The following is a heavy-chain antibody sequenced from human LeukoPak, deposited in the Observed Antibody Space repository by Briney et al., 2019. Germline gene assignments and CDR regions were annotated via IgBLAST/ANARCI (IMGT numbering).Heavy chain of an antibody. V-gene: IGHV3-21*04. J-gene: IGHJ4*02. CDR2: ISSSSSYI. CDR3: AINGGGDSGYGNFDY. Sequence: PGGSLSLSCAASAFTFSSYRMNWVRQATGKGLEWVTSISSSSSYIYYADSVKGRFTISRDNAKNSLYLQMNSLRAEDTAFYYCAINGGGDSGYGNFDYWGQGTLVTVSS. D-gene: IGHD5-12*01. CDR1: AFTFSSYR.